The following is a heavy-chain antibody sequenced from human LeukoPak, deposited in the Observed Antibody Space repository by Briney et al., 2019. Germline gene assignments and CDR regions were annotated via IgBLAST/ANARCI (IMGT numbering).Heavy chain of an antibody. Sequence: PSETLSLTCAVYGGSFSGYYWSWIRQPAGKGLEWIGRIYTSGSTNYNPSLKSRVTMSVDTSKNQFSLKLSSVTAADTAVYYCARGGPAAMSDYWGQGTLVTVSS. V-gene: IGHV4-59*10. CDR2: IYTSGST. J-gene: IGHJ4*02. D-gene: IGHD2-2*01. CDR1: GGSFSGYY. CDR3: ARGGPAAMSDY.